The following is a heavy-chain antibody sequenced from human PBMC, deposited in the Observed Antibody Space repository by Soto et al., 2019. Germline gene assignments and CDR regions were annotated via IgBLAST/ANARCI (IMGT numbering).Heavy chain of an antibody. V-gene: IGHV4-34*01. J-gene: IGHJ6*03. CDR2: INHSGST. CDR1: GGSFSGYY. D-gene: IGHD2-2*01. Sequence: SETLSLTCAGYGGSFSGYYWSWIRQPPGKGLEWIGEINHSGSTNYNPPLKSRVTISVDTSKNQFSLKLSSVTAADTAVYYCARGAWDIVVVPAAKGPYYYYKDVCGKGTTVTVSS. CDR3: ARGAWDIVVVPAAKGPYYYYKDV.